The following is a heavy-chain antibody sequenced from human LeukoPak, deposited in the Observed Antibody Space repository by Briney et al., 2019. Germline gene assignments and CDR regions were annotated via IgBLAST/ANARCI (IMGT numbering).Heavy chain of an antibody. Sequence: GGSLRLSCAASGLTLSNSDMPWVRQVSGKGLEWVSAIGGGDDTYYLESVKGRFTISRDNAKNLLYLQMNSLRDGDTAVYYCARESNDYDSSGHYHHFMDVWGKGTTVTVSS. J-gene: IGHJ6*04. CDR1: GLTLSNSD. V-gene: IGHV3-13*01. CDR2: IGGGDDT. CDR3: ARESNDYDSSGHYHHFMDV. D-gene: IGHD3-22*01.